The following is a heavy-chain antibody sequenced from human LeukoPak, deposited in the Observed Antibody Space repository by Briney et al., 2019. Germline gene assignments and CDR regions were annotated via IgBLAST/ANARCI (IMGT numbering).Heavy chain of an antibody. Sequence: PGGSLRLSCAASGFTFSSYSMNWVRQAPGKGLEWVSSISSSSSYIYYADSVEGRFTISRDNAKNSLYLQMHSLRAEDTAVYYCARDANDAFDIWGQGTMVTVSS. CDR1: GFTFSSYS. J-gene: IGHJ3*02. CDR2: ISSSSSYI. V-gene: IGHV3-21*01. CDR3: ARDANDAFDI.